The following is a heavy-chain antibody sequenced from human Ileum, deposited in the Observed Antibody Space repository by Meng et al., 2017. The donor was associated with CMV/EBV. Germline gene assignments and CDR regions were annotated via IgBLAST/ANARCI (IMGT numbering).Heavy chain of an antibody. Sequence: TCAVSGDSISNQYGWSWVRQPPGKGLEWIGEISDSGRTKYTPSLKSRVTISVDKTMNHFSLKVTSVTAADTGVYFCARSPGYWSLDYWGQGTLVTVSS. CDR3: ARSPGYWSLDY. J-gene: IGHJ4*02. V-gene: IGHV4-4*01. D-gene: IGHD2-8*02. CDR2: ISDSGRT. CDR1: GDSISNQYG.